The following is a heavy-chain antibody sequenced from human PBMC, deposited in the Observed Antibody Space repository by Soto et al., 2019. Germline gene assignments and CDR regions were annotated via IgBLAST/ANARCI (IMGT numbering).Heavy chain of an antibody. CDR3: ARWESSSSHNWFDP. CDR2: IYYSGST. V-gene: IGHV4-39*01. J-gene: IGHJ5*02. CDR1: GGSISSSSYY. Sequence: TSETLSLTCTVSGGSISSSSYYWGWIRQPPGKGLEWIGSIYYSGSTYYNPSLKSRVTISVDTSKNQFSLKLSSVTAADTAVYYCARWESSSSHNWFDPWGQGTLVTVSS. D-gene: IGHD6-6*01.